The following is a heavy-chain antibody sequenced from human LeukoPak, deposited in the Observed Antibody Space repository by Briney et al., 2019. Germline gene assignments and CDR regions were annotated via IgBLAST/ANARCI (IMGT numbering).Heavy chain of an antibody. D-gene: IGHD3-22*01. CDR3: ARYYYDSSGYYPLEY. Sequence: ASVKVSCKASGYTFTSYGIGWVRQAPGQGLEWMGWISAYNGNTNYAQKLQGRVTMTTDTSTSTAYMELRSLRSDDTAVYYCARYYYDSSGYYPLEYWGQGTLVTVSS. V-gene: IGHV1-18*01. J-gene: IGHJ4*02. CDR2: ISAYNGNT. CDR1: GYTFTSYG.